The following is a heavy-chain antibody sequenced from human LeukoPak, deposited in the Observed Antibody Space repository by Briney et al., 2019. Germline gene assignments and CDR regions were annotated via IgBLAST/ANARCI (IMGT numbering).Heavy chain of an antibody. CDR2: IRSKAYGGAT. V-gene: IGHV3-49*04. D-gene: IGHD4-17*01. J-gene: IGHJ4*02. Sequence: QTGGSLRHLCTASGFTFGDYAMSWVRQAPGKGLEWVGLIRSKAYGGATEHAASAKGRFTISRDDSKNIAYLEMNSLKTEDTAVYYCTRFDYRDYKRDYCGQGTLVTVSS. CDR3: TRFDYRDYKRDY. CDR1: GFTFGDYA.